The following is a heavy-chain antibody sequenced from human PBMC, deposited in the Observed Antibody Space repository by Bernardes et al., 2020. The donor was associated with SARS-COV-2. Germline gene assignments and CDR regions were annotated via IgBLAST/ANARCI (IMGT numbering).Heavy chain of an antibody. J-gene: IGHJ6*02. V-gene: IGHV3-30-3*01. CDR3: ARGYGGNYYYGMDV. Sequence: SLIRSCAASGFTLSTYAMHWVRQAPGKGLEWVALISYDGSNKYHADSVKGRFTISRDNSKNTLYLQMNSLRAEDTAVYYCARGYGGNYYYGMDVWGQGTTVTVSS. D-gene: IGHD4-17*01. CDR1: GFTLSTYA. CDR2: ISYDGSNK.